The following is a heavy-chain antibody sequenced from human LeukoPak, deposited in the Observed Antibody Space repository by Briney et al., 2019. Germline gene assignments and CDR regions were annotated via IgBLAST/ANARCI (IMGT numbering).Heavy chain of an antibody. CDR1: GYTLTELA. D-gene: IGHD1-26*01. CDR2: FDPEDGET. Sequence: ASVKVSCKVSGYTLTELAMHWVRQAPGKGLEWMGGFDPEDGETIYAQKFQGRVTMTEDTSTDTAYMDLSSLRSEDTAVYYCVTHSGGYYYYWGQGTLVTVSS. J-gene: IGHJ4*02. V-gene: IGHV1-24*01. CDR3: VTHSGGYYYY.